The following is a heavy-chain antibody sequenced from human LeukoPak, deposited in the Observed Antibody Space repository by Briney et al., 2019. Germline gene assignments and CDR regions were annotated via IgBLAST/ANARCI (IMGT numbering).Heavy chain of an antibody. D-gene: IGHD3-9*01. V-gene: IGHV1-24*01. CDR1: GYTLTELS. Sequence: ASVKVSCKVSGYTLTELSMHWVRQAPGKGLEWMGGFDPEDGETIYAQKFQGRVTMTEDTSTDTAYMELSSLRSEDTAVYYCASPGLRYFDWLTGYGMDVWGQGTTVTVSS. CDR2: FDPEDGET. J-gene: IGHJ6*02. CDR3: ASPGLRYFDWLTGYGMDV.